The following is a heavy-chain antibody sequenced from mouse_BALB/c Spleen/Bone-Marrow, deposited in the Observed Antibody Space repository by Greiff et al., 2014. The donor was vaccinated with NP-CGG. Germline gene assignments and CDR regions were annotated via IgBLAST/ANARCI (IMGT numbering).Heavy chain of an antibody. J-gene: IGHJ2*01. D-gene: IGHD1-2*01. CDR3: AISLYGYTATFDY. V-gene: IGHV14-3*02. CDR1: GFNIKDTY. Sequence: VQLKESGAELVKPGASVKLSCTASGFNIKDTYMHWVKQRPGQGLEWIGRIDPGNGNTKYDQKFKGKATLTADKSSNTAYMQLMSLTSEDASVYYCAISLYGYTATFDYWGQGTTLTVSS. CDR2: IDPGNGNT.